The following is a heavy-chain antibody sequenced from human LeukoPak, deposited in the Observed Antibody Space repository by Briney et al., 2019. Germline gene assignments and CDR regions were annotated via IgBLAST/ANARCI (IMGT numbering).Heavy chain of an antibody. CDR2: ISGSGGST. D-gene: IGHD6-13*01. Sequence: GGSLRLSCAASGFTFINYAMSWVRQAPGKGLEWVSAISGSGGSTYYADSVKGRFTISRDNSKNTLYLQMNSLRAEDTAVYYCAKDRAAAALFDYWGQGTLVTVSS. V-gene: IGHV3-23*01. J-gene: IGHJ4*02. CDR1: GFTFINYA. CDR3: AKDRAAAALFDY.